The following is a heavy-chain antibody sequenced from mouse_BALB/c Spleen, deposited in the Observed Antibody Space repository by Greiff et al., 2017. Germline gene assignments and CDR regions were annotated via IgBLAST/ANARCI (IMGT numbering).Heavy chain of an antibody. CDR3: ARRYYRYDGNAMDY. D-gene: IGHD2-14*01. CDR1: GYTFTSYT. J-gene: IGHJ4*01. Sequence: VQLQQSAAELARPGASVKMSCKASGYTFTSYTMHWVKQRPGQGLEWIGYINPSSGYTEYNQKFKDKTTLTADKSSSTAYMQLSSLTSEDSAVYYCARRYYRYDGNAMDYWGQGTSVTVSS. V-gene: IGHV1-4*02. CDR2: INPSSGYT.